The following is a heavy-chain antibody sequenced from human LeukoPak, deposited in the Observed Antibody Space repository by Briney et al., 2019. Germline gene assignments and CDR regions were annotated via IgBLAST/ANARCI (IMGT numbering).Heavy chain of an antibody. CDR3: ARDWRYRELRSEYYFDY. D-gene: IGHD1-7*01. V-gene: IGHV3-74*01. Sequence: GGSLRLSCVASGFTFSSYWMHWIRQAPGKGLVWVSRINSDGSSTTYADSVKGRFTISRDNAKNTLYLQMTSLRAEDTAVYYCARDWRYRELRSEYYFDYWGQGTLVTVSS. CDR1: GFTFSSYW. J-gene: IGHJ4*02. CDR2: INSDGSST.